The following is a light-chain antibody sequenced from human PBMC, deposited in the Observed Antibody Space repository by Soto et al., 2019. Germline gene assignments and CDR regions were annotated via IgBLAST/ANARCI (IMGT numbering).Light chain of an antibody. CDR1: SSDVGSYNL. CDR3: CSYAGSSTYV. Sequence: QSVLTQPASVSGSPGQSITISCTGTSSDVGSYNLVSWYQQHPGKAPKLMIYEVSKRPSGVSNRFSGSKSGNTASLTISGLQAGDEADYYCCSYAGSSTYVFGTGTKVPVL. J-gene: IGLJ1*01. V-gene: IGLV2-23*02. CDR2: EVS.